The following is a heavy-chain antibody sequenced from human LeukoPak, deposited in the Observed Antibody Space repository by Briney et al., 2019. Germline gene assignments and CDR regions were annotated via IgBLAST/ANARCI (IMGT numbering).Heavy chain of an antibody. CDR2: IKQDGSEK. J-gene: IGHJ4*02. CDR1: GVTFSTYW. Sequence: PGGSLRLSCAASGVTFSTYWMTSVRQAPGKGLEWVANIKQDGSEKYYVDSLKGRFTISRDNAKNSLFLQMNSLRAEDTAVYYGARDLPTAYYINSGYYEYFLDYWGQGTLVTVSS. V-gene: IGHV3-7*04. CDR3: ARDLPTAYYINSGYYEYFLDY. D-gene: IGHD3-22*01.